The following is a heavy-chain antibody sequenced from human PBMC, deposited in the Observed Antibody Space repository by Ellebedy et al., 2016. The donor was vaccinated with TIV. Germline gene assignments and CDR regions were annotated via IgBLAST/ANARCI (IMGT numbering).Heavy chain of an antibody. CDR3: AIRYSSGWSLDY. J-gene: IGHJ4*02. D-gene: IGHD6-19*01. Sequence: ASVKVSXXASGYMFTDYYMHWVRQAPGQGLEWMGWINPNSGGTNYAQKFQGRVTMTRDTSTSTVYMELSSLRSEDTALYYCAIRYSSGWSLDYWGQGTLVTVSS. CDR1: GYMFTDYY. CDR2: INPNSGGT. V-gene: IGHV1/OR15-1*04.